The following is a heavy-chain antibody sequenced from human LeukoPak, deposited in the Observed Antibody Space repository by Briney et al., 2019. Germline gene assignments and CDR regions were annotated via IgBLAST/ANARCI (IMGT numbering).Heavy chain of an antibody. Sequence: GGSLRLSCAASGFTLSGYGMHWVRQAPGKGLEWVSGTSYDGTNKYYADSVKGRFTISRDNSNNTLYLQMNSLRAEDTAVYYCARAPAQQLDYWGQGTLVTVSS. CDR3: ARAPAQQLDY. J-gene: IGHJ4*02. CDR1: GFTLSGYG. CDR2: TSYDGTNK. V-gene: IGHV3-30*03. D-gene: IGHD1-14*01.